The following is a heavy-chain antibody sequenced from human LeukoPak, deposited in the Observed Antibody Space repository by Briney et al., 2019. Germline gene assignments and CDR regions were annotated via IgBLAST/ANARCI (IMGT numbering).Heavy chain of an antibody. CDR1: GFTLRSYA. Sequence: PPGGSLRLSCVASGFTLRSYAMSWVRQAPGKGLEWVSTISGSGGSTYYADSVKGRFTISRDNSKNTLYLQMNSLRAEDTAVYYCASASGYSYDNELDYWGQGTLVTVSS. D-gene: IGHD5-18*01. CDR3: ASASGYSYDNELDY. CDR2: ISGSGGST. J-gene: IGHJ4*02. V-gene: IGHV3-23*01.